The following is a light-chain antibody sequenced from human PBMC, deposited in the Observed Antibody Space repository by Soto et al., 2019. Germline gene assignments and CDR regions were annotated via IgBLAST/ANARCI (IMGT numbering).Light chain of an antibody. V-gene: IGLV2-14*01. CDR1: SSDVGGYNY. CDR3: SSYTSSSTLYV. Sequence: ALTQPACVSGSPGQSITISCTGTSSDVGGYNYVSWYQQHPGKAPKLMIYEVSNRPSGVSNRFSGSKSGNTASLTISGLQAEDEADYYCSSYTSSSTLYVFGAGTKVTVL. J-gene: IGLJ1*01. CDR2: EVS.